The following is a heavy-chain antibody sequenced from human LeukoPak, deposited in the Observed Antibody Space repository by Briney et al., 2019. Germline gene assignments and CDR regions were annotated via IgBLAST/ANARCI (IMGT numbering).Heavy chain of an antibody. Sequence: SVKVSCKASGYTFTSYDINWVRQATGQGLEWMGGIIPIFGTANYAQKFQGRVTITADESTSTAYMELSSLRSEDTAVYYCARGNYYGSGSCERYYYYYYMDVWGKGTTVTISS. D-gene: IGHD3-10*01. J-gene: IGHJ6*03. CDR1: GYTFTSYD. CDR3: ARGNYYGSGSCERYYYYYYMDV. CDR2: IIPIFGTA. V-gene: IGHV1-69*13.